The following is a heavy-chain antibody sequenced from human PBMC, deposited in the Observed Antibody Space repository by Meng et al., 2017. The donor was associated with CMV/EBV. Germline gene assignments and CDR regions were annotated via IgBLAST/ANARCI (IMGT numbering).Heavy chain of an antibody. V-gene: IGHV4-59*07. CDR2: IYYSGST. CDR3: ARMTTYYYYGMDV. D-gene: IGHD4-11*01. Sequence: SDTLSLTCTVSGDSISSYYWSWIRQPPGKGLEWIGYIYYSGSTNYSPSLKSRVTISVDTSKNQFSLKLSSVTAADTAVYYCARMTTYYYYGMDVWSQGTTVTVSS. CDR1: GDSISSYY. J-gene: IGHJ6*02.